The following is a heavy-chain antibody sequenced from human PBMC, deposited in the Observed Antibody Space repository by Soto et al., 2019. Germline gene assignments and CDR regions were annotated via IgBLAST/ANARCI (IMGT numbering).Heavy chain of an antibody. D-gene: IGHD3-22*01. CDR2: ISYRGST. CDR1: GDSIRNYY. Sequence: SETLSLTCAVSGDSIRNYYWSWVRQTPGKGLEWIGYISYRGSTNYNPSLKSRVTISADTSRNQFSLKLSSVTAADTALYYCATSIVFVKWGFDDWGQGTQVTVSS. CDR3: ATSIVFVKWGFDD. J-gene: IGHJ4*02. V-gene: IGHV4-59*08.